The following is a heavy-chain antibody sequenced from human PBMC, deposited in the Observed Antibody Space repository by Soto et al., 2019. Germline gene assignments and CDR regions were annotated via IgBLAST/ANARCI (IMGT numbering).Heavy chain of an antibody. CDR3: ARGGSGSYRMFDY. CDR2: ISGYHGNT. Sequence: QVQLVQSGAEVKKPGASVTVSCQASGFTFNTYVITWVRQAPGQGLEWLGWISGYHGNTNYAQTVQGRVTMTTDTSTSTAYMELRSMRSDDTAVYYCARGGSGSYRMFDYWGHGTLVTVSS. J-gene: IGHJ5*01. D-gene: IGHD1-26*01. CDR1: GFTFNTYV. V-gene: IGHV1-18*01.